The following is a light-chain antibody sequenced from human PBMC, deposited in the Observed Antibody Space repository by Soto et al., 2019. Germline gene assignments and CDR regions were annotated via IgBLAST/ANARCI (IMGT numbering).Light chain of an antibody. V-gene: IGKV3-20*01. J-gene: IGKJ1*01. CDR2: GAS. Sequence: EIVLAQSPGTLSLSPGERATLSCRASQSVSSGYLVWYQQKPGQAPRLLIYGASSRATGIPDRFSGSGSGTDFTLTISRLEPGDFAVYYCQQYGSSPRTFGQGTKVDIK. CDR1: QSVSSGY. CDR3: QQYGSSPRT.